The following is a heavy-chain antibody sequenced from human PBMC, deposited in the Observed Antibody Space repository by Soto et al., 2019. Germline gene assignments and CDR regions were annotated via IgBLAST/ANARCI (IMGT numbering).Heavy chain of an antibody. CDR3: ARGKGMVCSSTSCYPYYYYGMDV. CDR2: ISAYNGNT. Sequence: QVQLVQSGAEVKKPGASVKVSCKASGYTFTSYGISWVRQAPGQGLEWMGWISAYNGNTNYAQKRQGGVNMTTDTYTSTAYMELRSLRSDDTAVYYCARGKGMVCSSTSCYPYYYYGMDVWGQGTTVTVSS. D-gene: IGHD2-2*01. V-gene: IGHV1-18*01. CDR1: GYTFTSYG. J-gene: IGHJ6*02.